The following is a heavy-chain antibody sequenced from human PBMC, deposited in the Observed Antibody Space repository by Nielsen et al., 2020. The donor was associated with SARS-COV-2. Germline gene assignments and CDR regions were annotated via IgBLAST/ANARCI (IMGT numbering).Heavy chain of an antibody. J-gene: IGHJ6*03. CDR1: GFTFSSYG. CDR2: ISSSSSYI. V-gene: IGHV3-21*01. Sequence: GESLKISCAASGFTFSSYGMNWVRQAPGKGLEWVSSISSSSSYIYYADSVKGRFTISRDNAKNSLYLQMNSLRAEDTAVYYCARRPYSSSSSTAGSYYYYMDVWGKGTTVTVSS. D-gene: IGHD6-6*01. CDR3: ARRPYSSSSSTAGSYYYYMDV.